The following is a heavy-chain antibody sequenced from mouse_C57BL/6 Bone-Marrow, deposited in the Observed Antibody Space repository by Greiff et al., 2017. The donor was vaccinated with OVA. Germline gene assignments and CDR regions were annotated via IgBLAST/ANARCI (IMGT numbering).Heavy chain of an antibody. CDR3: ARYGNFYWYFDV. J-gene: IGHJ1*03. V-gene: IGHV1-26*01. Sequence: VQLQQSGPELVKPGASVKISCKASGYTFTDYYMNWVKQSHGKSLEWIGDINPNNGGTSYNQKFKGKATLTVDQSSSTAYMQLNSLTSEDSAVYYCARYGNFYWYFDVWGTGTTVTVSS. D-gene: IGHD2-1*01. CDR2: INPNNGGT. CDR1: GYTFTDYY.